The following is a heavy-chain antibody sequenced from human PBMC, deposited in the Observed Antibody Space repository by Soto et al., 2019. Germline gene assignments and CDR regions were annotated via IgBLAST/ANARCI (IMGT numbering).Heavy chain of an antibody. CDR2: IYFSGST. CDR1: GGSISSGNCY. V-gene: IGHV4-30-4*01. D-gene: IGHD1-26*01. J-gene: IGHJ4*02. Sequence: VQLQESGPGLVRHSETLSLTCTVSGGSISSGNCYWSWIRQPPGKGLEWIGYIYFSGSTSYSPSLKSRLTISLNTSNNQFSLKLTSVTAADTAVYYCAHDSHGGNTYFDLWGQGAMVTVSS. CDR3: AHDSHGGNTYFDL.